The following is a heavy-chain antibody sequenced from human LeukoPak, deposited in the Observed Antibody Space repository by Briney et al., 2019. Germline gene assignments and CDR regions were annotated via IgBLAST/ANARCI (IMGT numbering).Heavy chain of an antibody. V-gene: IGHV6-1*01. CDR1: GDSVSANSAT. J-gene: IGHJ3*02. CDR2: TYYRSKWYR. CDR3: ARDSDAFDI. Sequence: PSQTLSLTCAISGDSVSANSATWNWIRQSPSRGLEWLGRTYYRSKWYRDYAVSVKSRITINPDSSKNQFSLQLNSVTPDDTALYYCARDSDAFDIWGQGTMVTVSS.